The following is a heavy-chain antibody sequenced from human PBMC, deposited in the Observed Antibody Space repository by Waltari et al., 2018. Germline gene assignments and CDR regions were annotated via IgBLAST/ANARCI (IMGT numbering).Heavy chain of an antibody. V-gene: IGHV1-69*08. CDR3: AGDGAFTVTTGFDY. CDR1: GGTFSSYA. CDR2: IIPNFGTA. Sequence: QVQLVQSGAEVKKPGSSVKVSCKASGGTFSSYAISWVRQAPGQGLEWMGRIIPNFGTANYAQKFQGRVTITADKSTSTAYMELSSLRSEDTAVYYCAGDGAFTVTTGFDYWGQGTLVTVSS. D-gene: IGHD4-17*01. J-gene: IGHJ4*02.